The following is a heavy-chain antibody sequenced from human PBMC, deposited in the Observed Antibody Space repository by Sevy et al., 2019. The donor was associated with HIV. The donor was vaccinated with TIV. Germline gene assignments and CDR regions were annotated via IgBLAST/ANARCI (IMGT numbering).Heavy chain of an antibody. V-gene: IGHV3-7*01. CDR1: GFTFISYT. Sequence: GGSLRLSCAASGFTFISYTMSWVRQAPGMGLEWVAIIKEDGSETFYVDSVNGRFSISRDNAKNSVYLQMNSLRVEDTAVYYCARGAGWAIDYWGQGTLVTVSS. J-gene: IGHJ4*02. D-gene: IGHD6-19*01. CDR3: ARGAGWAIDY. CDR2: IKEDGSET.